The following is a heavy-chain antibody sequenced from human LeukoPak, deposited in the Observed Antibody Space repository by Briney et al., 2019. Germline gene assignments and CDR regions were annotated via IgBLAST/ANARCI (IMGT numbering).Heavy chain of an antibody. CDR1: GFTFRSYA. J-gene: IGHJ4*02. V-gene: IGHV3-23*01. CDR2: ISHSSSGT. D-gene: IGHD1-26*01. Sequence: GGSLRLSCAGSGFTFRSYAMSWVRQAPGKGLEWVSAISHSSSGTYYVDSVEGRFTISRDNSKNTLYMQMNSLRVEDTAVYYCAKVINSGLHYYFDYWGQGTLVTVSS. CDR3: AKVINSGLHYYFDY.